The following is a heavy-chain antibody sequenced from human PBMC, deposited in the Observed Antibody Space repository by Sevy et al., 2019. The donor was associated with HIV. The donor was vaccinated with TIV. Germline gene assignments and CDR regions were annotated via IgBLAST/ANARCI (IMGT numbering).Heavy chain of an antibody. Sequence: GGSLRLSCAASGFTVSSNYMSWVRQAPGKGLEWVSVIYSGGSTYYADSVKGRFTISRDNSKNTLYLQMNSLRAEDTAVYYCARDIGYSSGWYYFDYWGQGTLVTASS. CDR1: GFTVSSNY. J-gene: IGHJ4*02. CDR3: ARDIGYSSGWYYFDY. V-gene: IGHV3-53*01. CDR2: IYSGGST. D-gene: IGHD6-19*01.